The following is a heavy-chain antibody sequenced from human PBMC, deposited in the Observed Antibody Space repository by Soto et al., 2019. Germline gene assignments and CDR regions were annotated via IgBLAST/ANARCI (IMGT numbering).Heavy chain of an antibody. V-gene: IGHV3-74*01. D-gene: IGHD3-22*01. CDR2: INSDGRST. CDR1: GFTFATYW. Sequence: EVQLVESGGDLVQPGGSLRLSCAASGFTFATYWMHWVRQPPGKGLVWVSRINSDGRSTNYADSVKGRFTISRDNAKKTLDLQMNSLRAEDTALYYCARVGAGYDSSDYRKGAFDIWGQGTMVTVSS. J-gene: IGHJ3*02. CDR3: ARVGAGYDSSDYRKGAFDI.